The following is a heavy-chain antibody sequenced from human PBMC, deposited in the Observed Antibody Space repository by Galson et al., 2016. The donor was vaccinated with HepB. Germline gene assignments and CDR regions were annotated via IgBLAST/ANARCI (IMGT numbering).Heavy chain of an antibody. CDR1: GFTFDDYA. D-gene: IGHD3-10*01. J-gene: IGHJ5*02. CDR2: LSWNSGSI. Sequence: SLRLSCAATGFTFDDYAMHWVRQAPGKGLEWVASLSWNSGSISYADSMRGRVTISRDNAKNSLYLQMDSLRSEDTALYYCAKDSGSGSYYKWGWFDPWGQETLVTVSS. V-gene: IGHV3-9*01. CDR3: AKDSGSGSYYKWGWFDP.